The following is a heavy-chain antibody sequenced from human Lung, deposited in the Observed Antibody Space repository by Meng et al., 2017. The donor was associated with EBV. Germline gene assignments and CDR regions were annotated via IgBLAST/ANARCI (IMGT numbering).Heavy chain of an antibody. CDR1: GYTCTNYG. D-gene: IGHD3-16*01. CDR2: ISAYNGNT. J-gene: IGHJ4*02. Sequence: QLVAFGGEVKKPGASVKVSCKASGYTCTNYGITWVRQAPGQGLEWMGWISAYNGNTNYAQTLQGRVTMTTDTSTSTAYMELGSLRSDDTAVYYCARGGRVILHNFDLWGQGTLVTVSS. V-gene: IGHV1-18*01. CDR3: ARGGRVILHNFDL.